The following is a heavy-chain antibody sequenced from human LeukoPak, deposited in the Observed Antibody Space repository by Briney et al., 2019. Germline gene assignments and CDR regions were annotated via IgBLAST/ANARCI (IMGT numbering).Heavy chain of an antibody. CDR3: ARDVAAADNNWFDP. CDR1: GGSISSYY. D-gene: IGHD6-13*01. Sequence: PSETLSLTCTVSGGSISSYYWSWIRQPPGKGLEWIGYIYYSGSTNYNPSLKSRVTISVDTSKNQFSLKLSSVTAADTPVYYCARDVAAADNNWFDPWGQGTLVTVSS. J-gene: IGHJ5*02. V-gene: IGHV4-59*01. CDR2: IYYSGST.